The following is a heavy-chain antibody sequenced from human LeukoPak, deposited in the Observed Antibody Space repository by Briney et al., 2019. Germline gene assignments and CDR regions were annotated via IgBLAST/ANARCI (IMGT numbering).Heavy chain of an antibody. CDR3: ARLSTVTSYYLDY. CDR2: IYYSGST. J-gene: IGHJ4*02. V-gene: IGHV4-61*01. CDR1: GGSVSSGSYY. D-gene: IGHD4-17*01. Sequence: PSETLSLTCTVSGGSVSSGSYYWSWIRQPPGKGLERIGYIYYSGSTNYNPSLKSRVTISVDTSKNQFSLKLSSVTAADTAVYYCARLSTVTSYYLDYWGQGTLVTVSS.